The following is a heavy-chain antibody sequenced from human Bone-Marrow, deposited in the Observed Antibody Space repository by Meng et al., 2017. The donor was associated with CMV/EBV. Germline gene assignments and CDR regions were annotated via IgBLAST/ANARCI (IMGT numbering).Heavy chain of an antibody. J-gene: IGHJ4*02. CDR2: INWNAGST. CDR1: GFTFDDYG. CDR3: ASGGGGILGIVY. Sequence: GESLKISCAASGFTFDDYGMSWVRQAPGKGLEWVSGINWNAGSTGYADSVKGRFTISRDNAKNSLYLQMNSLRAEDTALYYCASGGGGILGIVYWGQGTLVTVSS. D-gene: IGHD3-16*01. V-gene: IGHV3-20*04.